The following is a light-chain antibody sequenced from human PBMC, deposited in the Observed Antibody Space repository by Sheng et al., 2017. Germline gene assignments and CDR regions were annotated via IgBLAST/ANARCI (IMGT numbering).Light chain of an antibody. J-gene: IGKJ1*01. CDR3: QQYGSSPRT. Sequence: EIVLTQSPGTLSLSPGERATLSCRASQSFSNNYLAWYQQKPGQAPRLLIYGASNRATGIPDRFSGSGSGTDFTLTISRLEPEDFAVYYCQQYGSSPRTFGQGTKVEIK. V-gene: IGKV3-20*01. CDR1: QSFSNNY. CDR2: GAS.